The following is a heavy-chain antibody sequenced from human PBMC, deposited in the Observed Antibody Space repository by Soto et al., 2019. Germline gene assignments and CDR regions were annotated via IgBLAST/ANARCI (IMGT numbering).Heavy chain of an antibody. CDR2: IYYSGST. Sequence: PLEPLCLPYTVAGGSIISGGCYWSWIRQHPGKGLEWIGYIYYSGSTYYNPSLKSRVTISVDTSKKQFSLKLSSVTAADTAVYYCARVWGGAFDFWGQGTMVTVSS. D-gene: IGHD3-10*01. V-gene: IGHV4-61*08. CDR3: ARVWGGAFDF. J-gene: IGHJ3*01. CDR1: GGSIISGGCY.